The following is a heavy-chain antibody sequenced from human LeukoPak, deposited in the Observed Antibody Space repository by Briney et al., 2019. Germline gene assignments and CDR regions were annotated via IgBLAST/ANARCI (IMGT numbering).Heavy chain of an antibody. V-gene: IGHV3-48*04. CDR3: ARYGDY. Sequence: PGGSLRLSCAASGFTFSSYWMNWVRQAPGKGLEWVSYISSSGSTTYYADSVKGRFTVSRDNAKNSLNLQMNSLRAGDTAVYYCARYGDYWGQGTLVTVSS. CDR1: GFTFSSYW. CDR2: ISSSGSTT. J-gene: IGHJ4*02. D-gene: IGHD3-10*01.